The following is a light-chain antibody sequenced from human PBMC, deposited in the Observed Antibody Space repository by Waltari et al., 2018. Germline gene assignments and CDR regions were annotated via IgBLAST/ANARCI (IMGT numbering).Light chain of an antibody. CDR2: QDR. CDR1: KLGVNN. J-gene: IGLJ2*01. CDR3: QAWDSSTHVV. Sequence: SYELTQPPSVSVSPGQTASITCSGDKLGVNNACWYQQKPGQSPVLVIYQDRKRPSGIPERFSGSNSGNTATLTISGTQAMDEADYYCQAWDSSTHVVFGGGTRLTVL. V-gene: IGLV3-1*01.